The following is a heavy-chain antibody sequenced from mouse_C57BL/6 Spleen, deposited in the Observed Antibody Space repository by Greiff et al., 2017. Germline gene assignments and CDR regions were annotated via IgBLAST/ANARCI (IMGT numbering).Heavy chain of an antibody. J-gene: IGHJ2*01. CDR2: ISYSGST. D-gene: IGHD2-5*01. V-gene: IGHV3-1*01. Sequence: EVMLVESGPGMVKPSQSLSLTCTVTGYSITSGYDWHWIRHFPGNKLEWMGYISYSGSTNYNPSLKIRISITHDTSKNHFFLKLNSVTTEDTATYYCARGYSNYFDYWGQGTTLTVSS. CDR3: ARGYSNYFDY. CDR1: GYSITSGYD.